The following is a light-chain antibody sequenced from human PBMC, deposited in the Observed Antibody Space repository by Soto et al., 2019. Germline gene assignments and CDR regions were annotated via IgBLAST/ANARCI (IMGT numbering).Light chain of an antibody. CDR1: QSVSSY. V-gene: IGKV3-11*01. CDR2: DAS. CDR3: QQRSNSYT. Sequence: EIVLTQSPATLSLSPGERATLSCRASQSVSSYLAWYQQKPGQAPRLLIYDASSRATGIPARFSGSGSGTDSTLTISSLEPEDSAVYYCQQRSNSYTFGQGTKLEIK. J-gene: IGKJ2*01.